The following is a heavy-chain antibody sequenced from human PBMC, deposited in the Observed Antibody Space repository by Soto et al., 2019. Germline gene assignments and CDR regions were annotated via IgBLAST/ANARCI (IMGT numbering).Heavy chain of an antibody. V-gene: IGHV1-46*03. D-gene: IGHD6-13*01. CDR3: ARAGSSSWYGSTGDAFDI. CDR1: GYTFTSYY. Sequence: ASVKVSCKASGYTFTSYYMHWVRQAPGQGLKWMGIINPSGGSTSYAQKFQGRVTMTRDTSTSTVYMELSSLRSEDTAVYYCARAGSSSWYGSTGDAFDIWGQGTMVTV. J-gene: IGHJ3*02. CDR2: INPSGGST.